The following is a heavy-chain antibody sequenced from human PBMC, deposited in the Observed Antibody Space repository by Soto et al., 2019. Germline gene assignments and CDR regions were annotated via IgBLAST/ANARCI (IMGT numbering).Heavy chain of an antibody. J-gene: IGHJ4*02. D-gene: IGHD6-6*01. Sequence: PGGSLRLSCAASGFTFSTFEMNWVRQAPGKGLEWVSYISSSGSTIYYPDSVKGRFTISRDNAKSSLYLQMDSLRAEDTAVYFCARLSIAARRRYFDYWGQGXLVTVSS. CDR3: ARLSIAARRRYFDY. V-gene: IGHV3-48*03. CDR2: ISSSGSTI. CDR1: GFTFSTFE.